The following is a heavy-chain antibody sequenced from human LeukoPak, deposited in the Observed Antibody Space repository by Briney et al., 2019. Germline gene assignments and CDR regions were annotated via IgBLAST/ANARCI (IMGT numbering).Heavy chain of an antibody. CDR1: GGSISSYY. CDR3: ARVGDDIGGYLDY. Sequence: KPSETLSLTCTVSGGSISSYYWSWIRQPPGKGLEWIGYIYYSGSTNYNPSLKSRVTISVDTSKNQFSLKLSSVTAADTAVYYCARVGDDIGGYLDYWGQGTLVTVSS. CDR2: IYYSGST. D-gene: IGHD1-26*01. J-gene: IGHJ4*02. V-gene: IGHV4-59*01.